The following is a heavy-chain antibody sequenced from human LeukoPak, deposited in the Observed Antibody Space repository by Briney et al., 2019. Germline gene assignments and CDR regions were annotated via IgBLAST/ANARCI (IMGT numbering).Heavy chain of an antibody. CDR3: ARGGDYLDF. CDR2: IKQDGSEK. J-gene: IGHJ4*02. CDR1: GFTFSIYW. V-gene: IGHV3-7*05. Sequence: PGGSLRLCCAASGFTFSIYWMSWVRQAPGKGLEWVANIKQDGSEKYYVDSVKGRFTISRDNANNSLYLQMNSLRAEDTAVYYCARGGDYLDFWGQGTLVTVSS.